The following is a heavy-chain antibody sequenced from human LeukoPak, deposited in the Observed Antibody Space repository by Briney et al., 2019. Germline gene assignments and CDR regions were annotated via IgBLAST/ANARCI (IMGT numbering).Heavy chain of an antibody. V-gene: IGHV3-21*01. CDR3: ARDLYRGHGAFDI. J-gene: IGHJ3*02. CDR2: ISSSSSYI. D-gene: IGHD5-12*01. Sequence: GGSLRLSCAASGFTFSSYSMNWVRQAPGKGLEWVSSISSSSSYIYYADSVKGRFTISRDNAKNPLYLQMNSLRAEDTAVYYCARDLYRGHGAFDIWGQGTMVTVSS. CDR1: GFTFSSYS.